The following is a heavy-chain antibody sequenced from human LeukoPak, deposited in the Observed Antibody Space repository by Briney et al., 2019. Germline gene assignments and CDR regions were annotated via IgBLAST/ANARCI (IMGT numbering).Heavy chain of an antibody. CDR2: ISSSGSTI. V-gene: IGHV3-11*01. J-gene: IGHJ6*02. D-gene: IGHD1-26*01. Sequence: GGSLRLSCAASGFTFSDYYMSWIRQAPGKGLEWVSYISSSGSTIYYADSVKGRFTISRDNAKNSLYLQMNSLKTEDTAVYYCTTDSKYSGSYWEYYYYGMDVWGQGTTVTVSS. CDR3: TTDSKYSGSYWEYYYYGMDV. CDR1: GFTFSDYY.